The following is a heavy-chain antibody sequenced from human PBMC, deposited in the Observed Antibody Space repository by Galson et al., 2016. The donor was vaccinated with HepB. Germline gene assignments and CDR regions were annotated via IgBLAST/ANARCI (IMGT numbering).Heavy chain of an antibody. V-gene: IGHV3-30-3*01. CDR1: GFTFSSYA. CDR3: AGGSYYYDSSGLSEYFQH. CDR2: ISYDGSIK. Sequence: SLRLSCAASGFTFSSYAMHWVRQAPGKGLEWVAVISYDGSIKYYADSVKGRFTISRDNSKNTLYLQMNSLRAEDTAVYYCAGGSYYYDSSGLSEYFQHWGQATLVTVSS. D-gene: IGHD3-22*01. J-gene: IGHJ1*01.